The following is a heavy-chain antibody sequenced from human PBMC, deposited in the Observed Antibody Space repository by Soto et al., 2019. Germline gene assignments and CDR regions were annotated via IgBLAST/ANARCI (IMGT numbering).Heavy chain of an antibody. J-gene: IGHJ5*02. CDR2: ISTTGGT. Sequence: SETLSLTCSVSGGSTSTYHWSWIRQPAGKGLEWIGRISTTGGTDYSPSLESRVTMSLDTSKNYFSLELTSVTAADTAVYYCAKGAGPPWFDPWGQGILVTVSS. CDR3: AKGAGPPWFDP. V-gene: IGHV4-4*07. CDR1: GGSTSTYH.